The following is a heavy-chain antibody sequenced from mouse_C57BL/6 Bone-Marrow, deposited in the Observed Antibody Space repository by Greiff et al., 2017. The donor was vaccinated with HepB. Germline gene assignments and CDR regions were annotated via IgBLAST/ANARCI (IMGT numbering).Heavy chain of an antibody. J-gene: IGHJ1*03. CDR1: GYSITSGYD. D-gene: IGHD2-3*01. Sequence: EVQLVESGPGMVKPSQSLSLTCTVTGYSITSGYDWHWIRHFPGNKLEWMGYISYSGSTNYNPSLKSRISITHDTSKNHFFLKLNSVTTEDTATYYCARAYDGYYWYFDVWGTGTTVTVSS. CDR3: ARAYDGYYWYFDV. V-gene: IGHV3-1*01. CDR2: ISYSGST.